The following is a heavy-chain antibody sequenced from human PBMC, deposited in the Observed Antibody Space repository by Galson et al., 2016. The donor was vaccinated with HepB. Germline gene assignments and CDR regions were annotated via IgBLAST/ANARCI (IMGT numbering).Heavy chain of an antibody. V-gene: IGHV4-31*03. J-gene: IGHJ4*02. CDR3: SRFATSWSERKFDY. D-gene: IGHD1-1*01. Sequence: TLSLTCTVSGFSISSAGYSWSWVRQHPGKGLEWIGYIFHSGSAYYNPSLENRVSISVDKSKNQFSLRLTSVTAADTAVYSCSRFATSWSERKFDYWGQGTLVTVS. CDR1: GFSISSAGYS. CDR2: IFHSGSA.